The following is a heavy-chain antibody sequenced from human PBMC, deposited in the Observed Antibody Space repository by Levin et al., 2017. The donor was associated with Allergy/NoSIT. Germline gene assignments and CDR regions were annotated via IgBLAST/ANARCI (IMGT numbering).Heavy chain of an antibody. CDR1: GFTFTTYG. D-gene: IGHD2-2*01. CDR3: AKDRLPYCSSSGCYAYFDY. V-gene: IGHV3-30*18. Sequence: GGSLRLSCAASGFTFTTYGMHWVRQAPGKGLEWVAVISYDGGTEYYSDSVKGRFTISRDTSKNTVYLQMNSLRAEDTAVYYCAKDRLPYCSSSGCYAYFDYWGQGILVTVSA. CDR2: ISYDGGTE. J-gene: IGHJ4*02.